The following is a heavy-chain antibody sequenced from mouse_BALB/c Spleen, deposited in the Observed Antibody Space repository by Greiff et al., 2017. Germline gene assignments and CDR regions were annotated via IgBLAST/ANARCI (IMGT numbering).Heavy chain of an antibody. V-gene: IGHV5-6-5*01. CDR1: GFTFSSYA. D-gene: IGHD2-4*01. J-gene: IGHJ3*01. CDR2: ISSGGST. CDR3: ARLITTGWFAY. Sequence: EVQRVESGGGLVKPGGSLKLSCAASGFTFSSYAMSWVRQTPEKRLEWVASISSGGSTYYPDSVKGRFTISRDNARNILYLQMSSLRSEDTAMYYCARLITTGWFAYWGQGTLVTVSA.